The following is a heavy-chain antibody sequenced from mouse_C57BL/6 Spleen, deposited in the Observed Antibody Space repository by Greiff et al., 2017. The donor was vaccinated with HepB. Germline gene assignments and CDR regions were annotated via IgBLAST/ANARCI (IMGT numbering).Heavy chain of an antibody. J-gene: IGHJ3*01. CDR3: TIDGYYFCAY. Sequence: EVMLVESGEGLVKPGGSLKLSCAASGFTFSSYAMSWVRQTPEKRLEWVAYISSGGDYIYYADTVKGRFTISRDNARNTLYLQMSSLKSEDTAMYYCTIDGYYFCAYGGQGTLVTVSA. V-gene: IGHV5-9-1*02. CDR2: ISSGGDYI. CDR1: GFTFSSYA. D-gene: IGHD2-3*01.